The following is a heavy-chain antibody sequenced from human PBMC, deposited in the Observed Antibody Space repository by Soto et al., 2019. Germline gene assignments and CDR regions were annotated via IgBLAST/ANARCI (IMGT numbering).Heavy chain of an antibody. Sequence: PGGSLRLSCVGSGFTFSSYSMNWVSQAPGKGLEWVSSISSSSSYIYYADSVKGRFTISRDNAKNSLYLQMNSLRAEDTAVYYCARAVVLFELGYRLSDYWGQGTLVTVSS. CDR3: ARAVVLFELGYRLSDY. V-gene: IGHV3-21*01. J-gene: IGHJ4*02. D-gene: IGHD5-12*01. CDR2: ISSSSSYI. CDR1: GFTFSSYS.